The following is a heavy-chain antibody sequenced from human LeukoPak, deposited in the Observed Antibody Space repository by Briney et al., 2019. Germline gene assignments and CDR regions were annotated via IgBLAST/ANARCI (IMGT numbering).Heavy chain of an antibody. D-gene: IGHD6-19*01. CDR2: TYYRSKWYN. CDR3: AREDFLAVAGTDNWFDP. Sequence: SQTLSLTCAISGDSVSSNSAAWNWIRQSPSRGLEWLGRTYYRSKWYNDYAVSVKSRITINPDTSKNQFSLQLNSVTPEDTAVYYCAREDFLAVAGTDNWFDPWGQGTLVTVSS. CDR1: GDSVSSNSAA. J-gene: IGHJ5*02. V-gene: IGHV6-1*01.